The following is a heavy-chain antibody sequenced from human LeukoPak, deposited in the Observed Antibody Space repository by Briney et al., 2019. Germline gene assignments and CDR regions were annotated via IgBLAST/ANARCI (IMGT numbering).Heavy chain of an antibody. CDR3: ARDHQYGDYDGTFDY. J-gene: IGHJ4*02. V-gene: IGHV1-46*01. CDR1: GYTFTSYY. Sequence: ASVKVSCKASGYTFTSYYMHWVRQAPGQGLEWMGIINPSGGSTGYAQKFQGRVTMTRDMSTSTVYMELSSLRSEDTAVYYCARDHQYGDYDGTFDYWGQGTLVTVSS. CDR2: INPSGGST. D-gene: IGHD4-17*01.